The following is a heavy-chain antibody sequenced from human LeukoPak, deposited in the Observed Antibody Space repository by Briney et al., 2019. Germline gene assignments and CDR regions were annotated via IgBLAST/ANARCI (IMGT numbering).Heavy chain of an antibody. CDR1: GFTFSSYS. CDR3: ASPVESLYPQYFQH. J-gene: IGHJ1*01. Sequence: GGSLRLSCAASGFTFSSYSMNWVRQAPGKGLEWVSYISSSSSTIYYADSVKGRFTISRDNAKNSLYLQMNSLRAEDTAVYYCASPVESLYPQYFQHWGQGTLVTVSS. CDR2: ISSSSSTI. V-gene: IGHV3-48*04. D-gene: IGHD5-24*01.